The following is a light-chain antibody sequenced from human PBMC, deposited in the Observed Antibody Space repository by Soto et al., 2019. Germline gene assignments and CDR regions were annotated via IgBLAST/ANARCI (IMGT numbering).Light chain of an antibody. CDR1: QSVSSSY. Sequence: EIVVTQSPCTLSWSPGERATLSCRASQSVSSSYLAWYQQKPGQAPRLLIYGASSRATGIPDRFSGSGSGTDFTLTISRLEPEDFAVYDCQQYKTFGQGTKVAIK. J-gene: IGKJ1*01. CDR3: QQYKT. CDR2: GAS. V-gene: IGKV3-20*01.